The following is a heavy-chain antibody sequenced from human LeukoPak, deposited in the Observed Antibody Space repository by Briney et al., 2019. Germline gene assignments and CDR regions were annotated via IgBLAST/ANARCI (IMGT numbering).Heavy chain of an antibody. CDR2: VDPEDGET. CDR3: ATASREAPGDY. J-gene: IGHJ4*02. Sequence: GASVKVSCKASGYTFTGYYMHWVQQAPGKGLEWMGRVDPEDGETIYAEKFQGRVTITADTSTDTAYMELSSLRSEDTAMYYCATASREAPGDYWGQGTLVTVSS. V-gene: IGHV1-69-2*01. CDR1: GYTFTGYY. D-gene: IGHD1-26*01.